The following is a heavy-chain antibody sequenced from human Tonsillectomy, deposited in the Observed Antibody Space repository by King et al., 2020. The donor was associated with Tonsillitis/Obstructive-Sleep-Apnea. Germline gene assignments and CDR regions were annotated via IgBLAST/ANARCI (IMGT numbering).Heavy chain of an antibody. CDR1: GYSFTIYW. CDR2: IDPIDSYT. V-gene: IGHV5-10-1*01. CDR3: ARVSGGAVDYYMDV. Sequence: QLVQSGAEVKKPGESLRISCKGSGYSFTIYWITWVRQMPGKGLEWMGRIDPIDSYTNYSPSFQGHVTISADKSISTAYLQWSSLKASDTAIYYCARVSGGAVDYYMDVWGKGTTVTVSS. J-gene: IGHJ6*03. D-gene: IGHD2-15*01.